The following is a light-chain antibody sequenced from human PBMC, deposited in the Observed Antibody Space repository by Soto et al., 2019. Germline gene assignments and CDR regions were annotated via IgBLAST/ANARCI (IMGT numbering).Light chain of an antibody. CDR1: RSISTY. Sequence: DIQMTQSPSSLSASVGDRVTIACLASRSISTYLNWYQQKPGKAPKLLISAASSLERGVPSRFSGSGSGTDFTLTISSLQPEDFASYYCQQSYNPPRTFGQGTKVDI. V-gene: IGKV1-39*01. CDR2: AAS. J-gene: IGKJ1*01. CDR3: QQSYNPPRT.